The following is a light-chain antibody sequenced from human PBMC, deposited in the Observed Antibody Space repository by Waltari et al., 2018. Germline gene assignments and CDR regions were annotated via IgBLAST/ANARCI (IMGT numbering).Light chain of an antibody. J-gene: IGLJ2*01. CDR2: GVN. Sequence: QSALSHPASVSGSPGQSITFSSTGASSDFVGHYHVSWYQHHPVKSPKPIILGVNNPPSGVSNRFYGSKSGNTASLTISGLQAEDEADYYCSSNSTSSSLILFGEGTKVTVV. CDR1: SSDFVGHYH. V-gene: IGLV2-14*03. CDR3: SSNSTSSSLIL.